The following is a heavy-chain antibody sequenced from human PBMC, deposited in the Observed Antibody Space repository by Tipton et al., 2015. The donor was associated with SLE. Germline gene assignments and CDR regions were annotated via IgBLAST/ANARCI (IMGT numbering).Heavy chain of an antibody. V-gene: IGHV3-30*18. Sequence: QLVQSGAEVKKPGESLRISCAASGFTFSSYGMHWVRQAPGKGLEWVAVISYDGSNKYYADSVKGRFTISRDNSKNTLYLQMNSLRAEDTAVYYCAKAPSPIWGQGTLVTVSS. CDR3: AKAPSPI. J-gene: IGHJ1*01. CDR1: GFTFSSYG. CDR2: ISYDGSNK. D-gene: IGHD6-6*01.